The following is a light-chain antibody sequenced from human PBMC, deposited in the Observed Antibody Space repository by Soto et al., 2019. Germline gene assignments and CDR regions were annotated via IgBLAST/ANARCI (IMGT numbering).Light chain of an antibody. V-gene: IGLV2-11*01. Sequence: QSVLTQPRSVSGSPGQSVTISCSAHKYVSWYQQHLGKAPKVIIYDVNARPSGVPDRFSGSKSGNTASLTITGLQPEDEADYYCCSYAGTSDAVFGGGTKVTVL. CDR3: CSYAGTSDAV. CDR1: AHKY. J-gene: IGLJ3*02. CDR2: DVN.